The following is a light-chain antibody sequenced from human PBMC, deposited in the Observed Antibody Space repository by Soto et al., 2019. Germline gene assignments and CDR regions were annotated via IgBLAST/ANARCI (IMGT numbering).Light chain of an antibody. V-gene: IGLV1-40*01. CDR2: GNS. CDR1: SSNIGAGYD. Sequence: QSVLTQPPSVSGAPGQRVTISCTGSSSNIGAGYDVHWYQQLPGTAPKLLIYGNSNRPSGVPDRFSGSKSGTSASLAITGLQAEDEADYYSQSYDSSLSGLFGTGTKVTVL. J-gene: IGLJ1*01. CDR3: QSYDSSLSGL.